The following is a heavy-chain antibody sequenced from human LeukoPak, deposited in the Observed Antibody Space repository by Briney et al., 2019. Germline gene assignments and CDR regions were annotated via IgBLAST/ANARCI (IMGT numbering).Heavy chain of an antibody. V-gene: IGHV1-8*01. CDR2: MNPNSGNT. D-gene: IGHD3-10*01. Sequence: ASVKVSCKASGYTFTSYDINWVRQATGQGLEWMGWMNPNSGNTGYAQKFQGRVTMTRNTSISTAYMELSSLRSEDTAVYYCARGPYYYGSGSYLYYYYGMDVWAKGPRSPSP. CDR1: GYTFTSYD. J-gene: IGHJ6*02. CDR3: ARGPYYYGSGSYLYYYYGMDV.